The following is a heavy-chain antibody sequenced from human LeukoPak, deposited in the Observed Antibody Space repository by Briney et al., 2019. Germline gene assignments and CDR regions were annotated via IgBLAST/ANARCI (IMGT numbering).Heavy chain of an antibody. CDR1: GYTFSTYG. CDR3: ARDKEVTNNWFDP. Sequence: GASVKVSCKASGYTFSTYGVSWVRQAPGQGLEWMGWISTYDGNTNYAQKFQGRVTMTTDTSTSTAYMELRSLRSGDTAIYYCARDKEVTNNWFDPWGQGTLVTVSS. V-gene: IGHV1-18*01. D-gene: IGHD4-11*01. CDR2: ISTYDGNT. J-gene: IGHJ5*02.